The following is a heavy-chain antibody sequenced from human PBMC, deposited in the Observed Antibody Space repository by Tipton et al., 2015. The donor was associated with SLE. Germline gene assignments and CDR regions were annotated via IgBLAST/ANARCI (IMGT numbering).Heavy chain of an antibody. D-gene: IGHD3-10*01. J-gene: IGHJ6*03. Sequence: SLRLSCTGSGFTFGAYAMDWVRPAAGKGLEWVSYISTSSRSIYYADSVKGRFTISRDNAKNSLSLQMSSLRVEDTAVYYCARASGSSFRMDVWGKGTTVTVSS. CDR1: GFTFGAYA. CDR3: ARASGSSFRMDV. V-gene: IGHV3-48*01. CDR2: ISTSSRSI.